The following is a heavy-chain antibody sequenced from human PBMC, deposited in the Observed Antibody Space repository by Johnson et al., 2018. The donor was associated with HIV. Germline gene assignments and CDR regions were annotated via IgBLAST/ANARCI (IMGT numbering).Heavy chain of an antibody. CDR3: ARDFIAPELGDAFDI. Sequence: QVQLVESGGGVVQPGRSLRLSCAASGFSFSSYAMHWVRQAPGKGLEWVAFIRYDGSNKYYADSVKGRFTISRDNSKNTLYLQMNSLRAEDTAVYYCARDFIAPELGDAFDIWGQVTMVTVSS. V-gene: IGHV3-30*02. CDR1: GFSFSSYA. CDR2: IRYDGSNK. J-gene: IGHJ3*02. D-gene: IGHD6-25*01.